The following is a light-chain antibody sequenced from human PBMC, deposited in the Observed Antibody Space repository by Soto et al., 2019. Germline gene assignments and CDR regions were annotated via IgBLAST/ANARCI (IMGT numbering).Light chain of an antibody. V-gene: IGKV3-15*01. CDR1: QSVSSN. CDR2: GAS. Sequence: EIVMTQSPATLSVSPGERATLSCRASQSVSSNLAWYQQKPGQAPRLLINGASTRATGIPARFSGSGSGTEFTLTISSLQSEDSAVYNCQQYNNWHLTFGGGTKVEIK. J-gene: IGKJ4*01. CDR3: QQYNNWHLT.